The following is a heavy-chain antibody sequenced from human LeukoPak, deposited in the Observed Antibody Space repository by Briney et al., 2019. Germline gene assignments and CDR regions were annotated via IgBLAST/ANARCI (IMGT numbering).Heavy chain of an antibody. CDR1: GGSISGFY. CDR2: VHSSGST. J-gene: IGHJ4*02. D-gene: IGHD5-12*01. Sequence: SETLSLTCTVSGGSISGFYWTWIRQPPGKGLEWIGWVHSSGSTSYNPSLSSRLTISAGTSKNQLSLKLTSVTAADTAVYYCARYDYNSPTYLDSWGQGTLVTASS. V-gene: IGHV4-4*09. CDR3: ARYDYNSPTYLDS.